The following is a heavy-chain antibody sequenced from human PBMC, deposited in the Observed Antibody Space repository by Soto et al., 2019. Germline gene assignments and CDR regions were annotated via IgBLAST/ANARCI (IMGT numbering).Heavy chain of an antibody. CDR3: ARDWKGAEGFEP. J-gene: IGHJ5*02. Sequence: QVQLVQSGAEVKKPGASVKVSCKASGYTFSTYGFSWVRQAPGQRLEWMGWIGADNGDTNYAQNCQGRVTMTTDTATTTSYMELRRLTSDDTAVYFCARDWKGAEGFEPWGQGTLVTVSS. V-gene: IGHV1-18*01. D-gene: IGHD1-1*01. CDR1: GYTFSTYG. CDR2: IGADNGDT.